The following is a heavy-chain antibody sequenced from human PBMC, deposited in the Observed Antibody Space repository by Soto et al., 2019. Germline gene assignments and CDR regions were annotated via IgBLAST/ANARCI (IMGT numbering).Heavy chain of an antibody. J-gene: IGHJ4*02. V-gene: IGHV3-23*01. D-gene: IGHD3-22*01. CDR2: VTSSAIAT. Sequence: GESLKISCVGSGYRFSEYGMAWIRQAPGKGLEWVRGVTSSAIATYYADSLKGRFTISRNNSLNILYLQMDNLGADATAVYYCAKSHDTSAYYLSIDSWGQGTQVTVSS. CDR3: AKSHDTSAYYLSIDS. CDR1: GYRFSEYG.